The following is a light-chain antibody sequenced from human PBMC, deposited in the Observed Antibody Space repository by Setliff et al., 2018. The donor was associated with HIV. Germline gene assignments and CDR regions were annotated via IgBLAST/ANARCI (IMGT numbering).Light chain of an antibody. Sequence: QSALTQPPSVSGAPGQSVTISCTGNSSNIGGGYDVHWYQQFPRTAPKLIIFGNSNRPSGVPDRFSGSKSVNTASLTISGLQAEDEADYYCSSYTTSNTYVFGTGTKVTVL. V-gene: IGLV1-40*01. CDR3: SSYTTSNTYV. CDR2: GNS. J-gene: IGLJ1*01. CDR1: SSNIGGGYD.